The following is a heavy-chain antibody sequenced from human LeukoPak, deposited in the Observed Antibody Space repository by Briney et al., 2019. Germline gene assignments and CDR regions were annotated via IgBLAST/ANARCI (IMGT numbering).Heavy chain of an antibody. D-gene: IGHD6-13*01. CDR3: AKTGSSWSLPYYYYYYMDV. J-gene: IGHJ6*03. CDR2: IWYDGSNK. CDR1: GFTFSSYG. V-gene: IGHV3-33*06. Sequence: GGSLRLSCAASGFTFSSYGMHWVRQAPGKGLEWVGVIWYDGSNKYYADSVKGRFTISRDNSKNTLYLQMNSLRAEDTAVYYCAKTGSSWSLPYYYYYYMDVWGKGTTVTVSS.